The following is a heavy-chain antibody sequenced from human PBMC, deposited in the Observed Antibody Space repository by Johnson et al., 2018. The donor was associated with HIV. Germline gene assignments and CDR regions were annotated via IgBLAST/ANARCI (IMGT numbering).Heavy chain of an antibody. CDR2: INGGGSST. CDR3: AKGIVGAMGAFDI. J-gene: IGHJ3*02. D-gene: IGHD1-26*01. V-gene: IGHV3-74*02. CDR1: GFTVSSYW. Sequence: VQLVESGGGLVQPGGSLRLSCAASGFTVSSYWMHWVRQTPGKGLVWVSHINGGGSSTNYADSVKGRLTISKDNAKNTLYLQMNSLRAEDTAVYYCAKGIVGAMGAFDIWGQGTMVTVSS.